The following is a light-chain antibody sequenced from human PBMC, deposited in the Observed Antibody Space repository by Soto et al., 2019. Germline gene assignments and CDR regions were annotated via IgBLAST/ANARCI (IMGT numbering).Light chain of an antibody. CDR2: PNSDGSH. J-gene: IGLJ2*01. CDR3: QTWGTGIHVV. CDR1: SGHSSYA. Sequence: QPVLTQSPSASASLGASVKLTCTLSSGHSSYAIARHQQQPEKGPRYLMKPNSDGSHSKGDGIPDRFSGSSSGAERYLTISSLQSEDEADYYCQTWGTGIHVVFGGGTKLTVL. V-gene: IGLV4-69*01.